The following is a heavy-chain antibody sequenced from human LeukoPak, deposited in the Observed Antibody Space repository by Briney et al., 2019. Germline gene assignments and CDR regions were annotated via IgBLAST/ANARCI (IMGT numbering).Heavy chain of an antibody. CDR1: GFTFSSYS. Sequence: GGSLRLSCAASGFTFSSYSMNWVRQAPGKGLEWVSYISSSSSTIYYADSVKGRFTISRDNAKNSLYLQMNSLRAEDTAVYYCAKAGPGDYYYYMDVWGKGTTVTVSS. J-gene: IGHJ6*03. CDR2: ISSSSSTI. CDR3: AKAGPGDYYYYMDV. V-gene: IGHV3-48*01.